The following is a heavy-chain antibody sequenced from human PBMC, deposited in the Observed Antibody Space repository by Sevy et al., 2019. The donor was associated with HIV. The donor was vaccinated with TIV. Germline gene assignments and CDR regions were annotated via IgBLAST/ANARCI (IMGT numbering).Heavy chain of an antibody. V-gene: IGHV3-30*02. D-gene: IGHD4-17*01. J-gene: IGHJ4*02. CDR2: IRYDGSYK. CDR3: ARELPPSATTVAHFEY. CDR1: GFTFSSYG. Sequence: GGSLRLSCAASGFTFSSYGMHWVRQAPGKGLEWVAFIRYDGSYKYYADSVKGRFTISRDNSKNTLYLQMNSLRAEDTAVYYCARELPPSATTVAHFEYWGQGTLVTVSS.